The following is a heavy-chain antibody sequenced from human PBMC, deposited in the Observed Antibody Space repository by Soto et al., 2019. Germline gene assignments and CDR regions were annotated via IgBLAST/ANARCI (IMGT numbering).Heavy chain of an antibody. V-gene: IGHV4-4*07. D-gene: IGHD5-18*01. CDR1: GGSISSYY. Sequence: PSETLSLTCTVSGGSISSYYWSWIRQPAGKGLEWIGRIYTSGSTNYNPSLKSRVTMSVDTSKNQFSLKLSSVTAADTAVYYCARGYDSYGSHSGDAFDIWGQGTMVTVS. CDR3: ARGYDSYGSHSGDAFDI. CDR2: IYTSGST. J-gene: IGHJ3*02.